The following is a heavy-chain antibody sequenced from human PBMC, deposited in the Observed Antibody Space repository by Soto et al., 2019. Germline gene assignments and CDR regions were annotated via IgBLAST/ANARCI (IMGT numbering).Heavy chain of an antibody. CDR1: GGSISSYY. J-gene: IGHJ4*02. CDR2: IYYSGST. D-gene: IGHD3-10*01. CDR3: ARDLQGSDDY. Sequence: SETLSLTCTVSGGSISSYYWSWIRQPPGKGLEWIGYIYYSGSTNYNPSLKSRVTISVDTSKNQFSLKLSSVTAADTAVYYCARDLQGSDDYWGQGTLVTISS. V-gene: IGHV4-59*01.